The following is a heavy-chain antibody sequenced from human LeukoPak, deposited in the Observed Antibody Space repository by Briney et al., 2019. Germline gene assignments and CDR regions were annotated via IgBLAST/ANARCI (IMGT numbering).Heavy chain of an antibody. Sequence: GGSLRLSCAASGFTFSSYGMHWVRQAPGKGLEWVAVISYDGSNKYYADSVKGRFTISRDNSKNTLYLQMNSLRAEDTAAYYCAKDDSSSPFDYWGQGTLVTVSS. CDR3: AKDDSSSPFDY. D-gene: IGHD6-13*01. V-gene: IGHV3-30*18. CDR1: GFTFSSYG. CDR2: ISYDGSNK. J-gene: IGHJ4*02.